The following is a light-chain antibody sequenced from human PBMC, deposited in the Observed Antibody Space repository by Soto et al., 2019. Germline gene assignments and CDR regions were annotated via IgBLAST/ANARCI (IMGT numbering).Light chain of an antibody. J-gene: IGKJ1*01. Sequence: CRASQRISTWLAWYQQKPGKAPKLLIYDASNLESGVPSRFSGTGSGTEFTLTISSLQPDDTVTYYRQRDNIYPWPFAQGTKVDIK. CDR1: QRISTW. V-gene: IGKV1-5*01. CDR2: DAS. CDR3: QRDNIYPWP.